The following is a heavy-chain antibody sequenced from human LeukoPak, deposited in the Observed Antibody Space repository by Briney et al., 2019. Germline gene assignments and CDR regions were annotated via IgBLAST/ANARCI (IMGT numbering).Heavy chain of an antibody. Sequence: KAGGSLGLSCAASGFTFSNYAMSWVRQAPGKGLEWVSAISGSGGNTYYADSVKGRFTISRDNSRSTLYLQMNSLRAEDTAVYYWVSSSSGWYRFQYWGQGTLVTVSS. CDR2: ISGSGGNT. D-gene: IGHD6-19*01. J-gene: IGHJ4*02. V-gene: IGHV3-23*01. CDR3: VSSSSGWYRFQY. CDR1: GFTFSNYA.